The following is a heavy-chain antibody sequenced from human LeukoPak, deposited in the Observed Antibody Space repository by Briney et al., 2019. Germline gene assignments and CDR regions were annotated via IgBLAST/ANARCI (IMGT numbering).Heavy chain of an antibody. D-gene: IGHD3-9*01. CDR1: GGSISSYY. J-gene: IGHJ6*03. Sequence: SETLSLTCTVSGGSISSYYWSWIRQPPGKGLEWIGYIYYSGSTNYNPSLKSRVTISVDTSKNQFSLKLSSVTAADTAVYYCARVPDYDILTGYYNYYYMDVWGKGTTVTVSS. CDR3: ARVPDYDILTGYYNYYYMDV. CDR2: IYYSGST. V-gene: IGHV4-59*01.